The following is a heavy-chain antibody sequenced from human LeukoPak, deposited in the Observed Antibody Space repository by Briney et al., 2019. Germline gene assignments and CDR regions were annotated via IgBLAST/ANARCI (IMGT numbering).Heavy chain of an antibody. CDR1: GYTFTGYY. Sequence: GASVKVSCKASGYTFTGYYMHWVRQAPGQGLEWMGWINPNSGGTNYAQKFQGRVTMTSDTSISTAYMELSRLRSDDTAVYYCARDAQLWLGSYYYYMDVWGKGTTVTVSS. CDR2: INPNSGGT. D-gene: IGHD5-18*01. CDR3: ARDAQLWLGSYYYYMDV. J-gene: IGHJ6*03. V-gene: IGHV1-2*02.